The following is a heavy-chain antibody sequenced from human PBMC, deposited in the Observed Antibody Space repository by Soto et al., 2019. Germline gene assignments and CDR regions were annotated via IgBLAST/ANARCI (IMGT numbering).Heavy chain of an antibody. V-gene: IGHV3-74*01. J-gene: IGHJ5*02. CDR3: VITYSGTYGCFVP. D-gene: IGHD1-26*01. Sequence: EVQLVESGGGLVQPGGSLRLSCAASGFTISSHWMHWVRQAPGKGLVWVSRVNSDGSSTSYADSVKGRFIISRDNAKNTLYRQMTILITGSTSVYYGVITYSGTYGCFVPWGQGRLVTVSS. CDR1: GFTISSHW. CDR2: VNSDGSST.